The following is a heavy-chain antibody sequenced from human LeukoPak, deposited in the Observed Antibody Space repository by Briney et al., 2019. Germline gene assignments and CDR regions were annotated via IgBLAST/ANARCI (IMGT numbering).Heavy chain of an antibody. CDR1: GFTFSTYW. J-gene: IGHJ4*02. V-gene: IGHV3-7*01. D-gene: IGHD2-21*02. Sequence: GGSLRLSCAASGFTFSTYWMNWYRQAPGKGLEWVGNINQDASEINYVDPVRGRFTISRGNAKNSLHLQMNSLRAEDTAVYYCATDRDNSDWQKRFDSWGQGTLVTVSS. CDR3: ATDRDNSDWQKRFDS. CDR2: INQDASEI.